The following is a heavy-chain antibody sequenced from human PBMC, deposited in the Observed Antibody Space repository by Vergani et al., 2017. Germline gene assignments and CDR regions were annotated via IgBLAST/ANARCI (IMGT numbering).Heavy chain of an antibody. CDR3: ARDLRDDIMIGPDNMPFDS. J-gene: IGHJ4*02. V-gene: IGHV4-38-2*02. CDR2: IYRTGRT. Sequence: QVQLQESGPGLLKPSQTLSLTCAVSGFSIDNGYYWDWIRQPPGKGLEWIGSIYRTGRTHFNPSLKSRVTISVDTSNNHFSLRLNSLTAADTALYFCARDLRDDIMIGPDNMPFDSWGQGTLVTVSS. CDR1: GFSIDNGYY. D-gene: IGHD3-9*01.